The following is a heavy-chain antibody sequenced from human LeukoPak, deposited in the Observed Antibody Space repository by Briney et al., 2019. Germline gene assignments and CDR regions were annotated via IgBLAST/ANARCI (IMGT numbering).Heavy chain of an antibody. D-gene: IGHD1-26*01. Sequence: GGSLRLSCAASGFTFDDYAMHWVRQAPGKGLEWVSGISWNSGCIDYADSVKGRFTISRDNAKNSLYLQMNSLRPEDTAFYYCAKGTGRYWTFFDYWGQGTLVTVSS. CDR1: GFTFDDYA. V-gene: IGHV3-9*01. CDR3: AKGTGRYWTFFDY. J-gene: IGHJ4*02. CDR2: ISWNSGCI.